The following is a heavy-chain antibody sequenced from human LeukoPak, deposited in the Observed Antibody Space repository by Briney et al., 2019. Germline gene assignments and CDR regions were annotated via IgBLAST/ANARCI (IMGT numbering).Heavy chain of an antibody. J-gene: IGHJ4*02. CDR2: ISYDGSNK. V-gene: IGHV3-30*04. D-gene: IGHD5-18*01. Sequence: GGSLRLSCAASGSTFSSYAMHWVRRAPGKGLEWVAVISYDGSNKYYADSVKGRFTISRDNSKNTLYLQMDSLRAEDTAVYYCAREYWGYSYGYIGYWGQGTLVTVSS. CDR1: GSTFSSYA. CDR3: AREYWGYSYGYIGY.